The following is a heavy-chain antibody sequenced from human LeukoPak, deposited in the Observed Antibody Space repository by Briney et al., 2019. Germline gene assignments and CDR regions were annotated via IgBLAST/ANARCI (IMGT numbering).Heavy chain of an antibody. CDR3: ARGYYDGSGYYGFDY. D-gene: IGHD3-22*01. CDR2: IYYSGST. Sequence: SETLSLTCTVSGGSISSSSYYWGWIRQPPGKGLEWIGSIYYSGSTYYNPSLKSRVTISVDTSKNQFSLKLSSVTAADTAVYYCARGYYDGSGYYGFDYWGQGTLVTVSS. CDR1: GGSISSSSYY. J-gene: IGHJ4*02. V-gene: IGHV4-39*01.